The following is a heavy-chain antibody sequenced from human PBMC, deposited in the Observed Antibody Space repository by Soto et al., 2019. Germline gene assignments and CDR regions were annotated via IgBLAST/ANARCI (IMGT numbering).Heavy chain of an antibody. CDR3: ARDGGSGGNSGGMGY. J-gene: IGHJ4*02. D-gene: IGHD2-21*02. Sequence: EVQLVESGGGLVQPGGSLRLSCVASGFTVSSNYLTWVRQAPGKGLEWVSVIYSGGSTYYADSVKGRFTISRDNSKNTLYLQMNRLRAEDTAVYYCARDGGSGGNSGGMGYWGQGTLVTVSS. CDR2: IYSGGST. V-gene: IGHV3-66*01. CDR1: GFTVSSNY.